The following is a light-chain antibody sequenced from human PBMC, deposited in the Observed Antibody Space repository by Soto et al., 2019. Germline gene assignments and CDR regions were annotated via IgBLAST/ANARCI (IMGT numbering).Light chain of an antibody. Sequence: EVVLTQSPGTVSLSPGERATLSCRASQSVTSNYLAWYQQKPGQAPRLLIYAASSRATGIPDRFIGSGSGTDFSLTISRLEPEDFAVYYCQQYGSSLTWTFGQGTKVEIK. V-gene: IGKV3-20*01. J-gene: IGKJ1*01. CDR1: QSVTSNY. CDR3: QQYGSSLTWT. CDR2: AAS.